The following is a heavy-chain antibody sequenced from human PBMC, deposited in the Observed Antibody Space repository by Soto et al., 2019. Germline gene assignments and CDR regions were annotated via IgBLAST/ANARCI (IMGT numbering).Heavy chain of an antibody. CDR3: ARALVGGPWPPYTSNYGMDV. D-gene: IGHD3-16*01. Sequence: GASVKVSCKASGGTFSSYAISWVRQAPGQGLEWMGGIIPIFGTANYAQKFQGRVTITADESTSTAYMELSSLRSEDTAVYYCARALVGGPWPPYTSNYGMDVWGQGTTVTVSS. CDR1: GGTFSSYA. J-gene: IGHJ6*02. V-gene: IGHV1-69*13. CDR2: IIPIFGTA.